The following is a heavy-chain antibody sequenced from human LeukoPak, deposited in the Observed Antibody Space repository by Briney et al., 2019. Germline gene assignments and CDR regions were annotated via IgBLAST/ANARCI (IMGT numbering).Heavy chain of an antibody. V-gene: IGHV4-59*08. CDR1: GGSICTYY. Sequence: SETLSLTCSVSGGSICTYYWTWIRQPPRKGLEWIGYIYYTGSTNYSPSLKSRASMSVDTSKNQVSLKMTSVTAADTAVYYCARPSIPSAAASALDIWGQGTMVTVSS. CDR2: IYYTGST. D-gene: IGHD2-2*01. CDR3: ARPSIPSAAASALDI. J-gene: IGHJ3*02.